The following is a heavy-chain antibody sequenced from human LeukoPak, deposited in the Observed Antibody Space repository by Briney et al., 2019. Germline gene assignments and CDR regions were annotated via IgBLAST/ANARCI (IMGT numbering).Heavy chain of an antibody. Sequence: GGSLRLSCAASGFTFSNAWMIWLRQAPGKGLEWVGCIKRKTDGGTTDYAAPVKDRFTISRDDSKNTLYLQMNSLKTEDTAVYYCTTGWRDGYSSDDYLDYWGQGTLVTVSS. V-gene: IGHV3-15*01. D-gene: IGHD5-24*01. J-gene: IGHJ4*02. CDR1: GFTFSNAW. CDR3: TTGWRDGYSSDDYLDY. CDR2: IKRKTDGGTT.